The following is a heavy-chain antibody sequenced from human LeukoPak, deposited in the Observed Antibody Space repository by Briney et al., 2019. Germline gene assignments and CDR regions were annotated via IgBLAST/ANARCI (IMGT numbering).Heavy chain of an antibody. CDR1: GFTFSSYN. CDR3: ARVGGHCTSTSCPPPDY. D-gene: IGHD2-2*01. CDR2: IDSSSRYI. Sequence: GGSLRLSCAVSGFTFSSYNMDWVRQAPGKGLEWVSFIDSSSRYIYQADSVKGRFTISRDNAKSSVFLQMNSLRAEDTAVYYCARVGGHCTSTSCPPPDYWGQGTLVTVSS. J-gene: IGHJ4*02. V-gene: IGHV3-21*01.